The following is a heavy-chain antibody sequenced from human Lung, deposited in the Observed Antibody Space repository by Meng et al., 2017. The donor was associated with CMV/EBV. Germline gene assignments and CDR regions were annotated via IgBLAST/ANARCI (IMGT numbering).Heavy chain of an antibody. Sequence: LXCTVSGGSVSSGTYYWSWIRQPPGKGLEWIGYVYYAGSTIYNPSLESRVTISVNTSKNQFSLKLTSVTAADTAKYYCARFATTVLTSWGPGTLVTVSS. D-gene: IGHD4-17*01. J-gene: IGHJ4*02. CDR3: ARFATTVLTS. CDR2: VYYAGST. CDR1: GGSVSSGTYY. V-gene: IGHV4-61*01.